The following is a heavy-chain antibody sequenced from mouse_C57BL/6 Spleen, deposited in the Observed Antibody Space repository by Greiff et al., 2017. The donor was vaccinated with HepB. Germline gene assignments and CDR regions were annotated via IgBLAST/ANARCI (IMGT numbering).Heavy chain of an antibody. V-gene: IGHV14-1*01. D-gene: IGHD2-5*01. CDR2: IDPEDGDT. J-gene: IGHJ2*01. CDR1: GFNIKDYY. Sequence: EVQLQQSGAELVRPGASVKLSCTASGFNIKDYYMHWVKQRPEQGLEWIGRIDPEDGDTEYAPKFQGKATMTADTSSSTAYLQLNSLTSEDSAVYYCTTSNYPNWSQGTTLTVSS. CDR3: TTSNYPN.